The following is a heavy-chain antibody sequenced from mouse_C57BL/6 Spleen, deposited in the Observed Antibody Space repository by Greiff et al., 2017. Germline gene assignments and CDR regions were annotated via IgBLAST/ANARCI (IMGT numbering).Heavy chain of an antibody. D-gene: IGHD1-1*01. Sequence: QVQLKQSGAELVRPGTSVKVSCKASGYAFTNYLIEWVKQRPGQGLEWIGVINPGSGGTNYNEKFKGKATLTSDKSSSTAYMQLSSLTSEDSAVYFCARGDNLRYYAMDYWGQGTSVTVSS. CDR3: ARGDNLRYYAMDY. CDR2: INPGSGGT. J-gene: IGHJ4*01. CDR1: GYAFTNYL. V-gene: IGHV1-54*01.